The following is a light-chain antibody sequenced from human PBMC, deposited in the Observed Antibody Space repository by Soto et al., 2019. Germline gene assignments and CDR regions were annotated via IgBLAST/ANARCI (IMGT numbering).Light chain of an antibody. V-gene: IGKV1-5*03. CDR2: KAS. J-gene: IGKJ1*01. CDR3: QQYNSYSPT. CDR1: QGISTW. Sequence: DIQMTQSPSTLSASVGDRVTITCRPSQGISTWLAWYQQEPGKAPKLLIHKASSLQSGVPSRFSGSGSGTDFTLTISSLHPDDFATYYCQQYNSYSPTFGQGTRVEIK.